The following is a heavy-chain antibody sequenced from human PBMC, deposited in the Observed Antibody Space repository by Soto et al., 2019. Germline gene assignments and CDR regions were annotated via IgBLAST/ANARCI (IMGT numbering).Heavy chain of an antibody. D-gene: IGHD1-1*01. CDR1: GGAFSSYA. Sequence: SVKVSCKASGGAFSSYAISWVRQAPGQGLEWMGGIIPIFGTANYAQKFQGRVTITADESTSTAYMELSSLRSEDTAVYYCARTRNWNRYYYGMDVWGQGTTVTVSS. CDR2: IIPIFGTA. CDR3: ARTRNWNRYYYGMDV. J-gene: IGHJ6*02. V-gene: IGHV1-69*13.